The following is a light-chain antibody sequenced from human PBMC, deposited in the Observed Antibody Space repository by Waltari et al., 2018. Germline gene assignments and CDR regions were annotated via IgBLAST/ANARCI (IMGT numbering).Light chain of an antibody. V-gene: IGLV3-25*03. CDR3: QSADSSGTYVE. CDR2: NDT. J-gene: IGLJ2*01. Sequence: SYELTQPPSVSVSPGQTARNTCPGDAFPFQYAHWYQQKPGQAPVLVIYNDTERPSGIPERFSGSSSGTTVTLTISGVRAEDEADYYCQSADSSGTYVEFGGGTKLTV. CDR1: AFPFQY.